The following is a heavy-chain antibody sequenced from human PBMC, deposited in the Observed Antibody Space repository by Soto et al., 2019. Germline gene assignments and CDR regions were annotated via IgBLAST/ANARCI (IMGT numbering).Heavy chain of an antibody. J-gene: IGHJ3*02. D-gene: IGHD2-15*01. CDR1: GFTFSSYW. CDR2: IKQDGSEK. CDR3: ARAGIVVVVATDAFDI. Sequence: EVQLVESGGGLVQPGGSLRLSCAASGFTFSSYWMSWVRQAPGKGLEWVANIKQDGSEKYYVDSVKGRFTISRDNAKNSLYLQMNGLRAEDTAVYYCARAGIVVVVATDAFDIWGHGTMVTVSS. V-gene: IGHV3-7*01.